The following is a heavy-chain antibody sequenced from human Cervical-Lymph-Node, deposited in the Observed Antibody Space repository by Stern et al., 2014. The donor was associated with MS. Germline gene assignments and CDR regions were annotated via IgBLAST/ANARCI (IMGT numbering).Heavy chain of an antibody. Sequence: QVQLVQSGAEVTKPGSSVKVSCKASGGTFSSYAIRWGGQAPGQGREWMGGXSPIFGPANHAQKFQGRVTITADESTSTAYMELSSLRSEDTAVYYCARGELKEGLVRGMDVWGQGTTVTVSS. D-gene: IGHD1-26*01. V-gene: IGHV1-69*01. J-gene: IGHJ6*02. CDR1: GGTFSSYA. CDR2: XSPIFGPA. CDR3: ARGELKEGLVRGMDV.